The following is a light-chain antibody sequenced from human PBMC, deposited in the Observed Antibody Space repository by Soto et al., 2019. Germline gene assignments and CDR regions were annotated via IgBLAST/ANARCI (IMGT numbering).Light chain of an antibody. CDR2: GAS. Sequence: DIQMTQSPSSVSASVGDRVTITCRASQDIGNFLAWYQQTPGKAPKLLIHGASSLYRGVASSFSGGGTGTDFTLAIISLQPEDFATCYCQQTRAFPRTFGQGTKVDVK. CDR3: QQTRAFPRT. V-gene: IGKV1-12*01. J-gene: IGKJ2*01. CDR1: QDIGNF.